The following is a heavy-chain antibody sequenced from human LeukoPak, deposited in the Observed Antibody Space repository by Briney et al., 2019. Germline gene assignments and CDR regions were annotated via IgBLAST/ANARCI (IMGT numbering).Heavy chain of an antibody. D-gene: IGHD2/OR15-2a*01. J-gene: IGHJ4*02. V-gene: IGHV1-24*01. CDR2: FDPEEGET. CDR3: ATSVDGLVTIRTYFEH. Sequence: ASVKVSCKLSGYSLTKLSMHWVRQGPGKGLEWMGGFDPEEGETLKAQRFQGRVTMTEDTFTDTAYMELSGLRSEDTAVYYCATSVDGLVTIRTYFEHWGQGTLITVSS. CDR1: GYSLTKLS.